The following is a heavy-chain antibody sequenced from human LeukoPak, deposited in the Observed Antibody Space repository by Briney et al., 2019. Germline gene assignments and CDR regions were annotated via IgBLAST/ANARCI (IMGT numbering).Heavy chain of an antibody. Sequence: GGSLRLSCAASGFTFSSYAMSWVRQAPGKGLEWVSAINGGSSGSTYYTDSVKGRFTISRDNSKNTLYLQMNSLRAEDTAVYYCAKTHYDILDFWGQGTPVTVSS. D-gene: IGHD3-9*01. CDR2: INGGSSGST. CDR3: AKTHYDILDF. J-gene: IGHJ4*02. V-gene: IGHV3-23*01. CDR1: GFTFSSYA.